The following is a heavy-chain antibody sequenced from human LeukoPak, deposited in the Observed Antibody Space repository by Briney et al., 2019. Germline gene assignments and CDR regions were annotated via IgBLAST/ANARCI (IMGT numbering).Heavy chain of an antibody. V-gene: IGHV4-59*01. J-gene: IGHJ5*02. CDR1: GGSISSYY. CDR3: ARSPWQHNWFDP. Sequence: SETLSLTCTVSGGSISSYYWSWILQPPGEGLEWIGYIYYSGSTNYNPSLKSRVTISVDTSKNQFSLKLSSVTAADTAVYYCARSPWQHNWFDPWGQGTLVTVSS. CDR2: IYYSGST. D-gene: IGHD6-13*01.